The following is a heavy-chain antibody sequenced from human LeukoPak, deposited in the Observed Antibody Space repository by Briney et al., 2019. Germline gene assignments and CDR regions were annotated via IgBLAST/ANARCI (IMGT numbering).Heavy chain of an antibody. D-gene: IGHD4-23*01. CDR3: ARAGYGGNSDPFDY. CDR1: GGSISSYY. Sequence: SETLSLTCTVSGGSISSYYWSWIRQPPGKGLEWIGYIYYSGSTNYNPSLKSRVTKSVDTSKNQFSLKLSSVTAADTAVYYCARAGYGGNSDPFDYWGQGTLVTVSS. J-gene: IGHJ4*02. V-gene: IGHV4-59*01. CDR2: IYYSGST.